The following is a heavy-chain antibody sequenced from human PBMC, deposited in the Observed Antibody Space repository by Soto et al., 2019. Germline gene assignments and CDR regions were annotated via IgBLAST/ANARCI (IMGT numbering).Heavy chain of an antibody. V-gene: IGHV1-2*02. J-gene: IGHJ6*02. CDR3: ARAGLPYYYYGMDV. CDR1: GYTFTGYY. Sequence: ASVKVSCKASGYTFTGYYMHWVRQAPGQGLEWMGWINPNGGGTNYAQKFQGRVTMTRDTSISTAYMELSRLRSDDTAVYYCARAGLPYYYYGMDVWGQGTTVTVSS. D-gene: IGHD1-1*01. CDR2: INPNGGGT.